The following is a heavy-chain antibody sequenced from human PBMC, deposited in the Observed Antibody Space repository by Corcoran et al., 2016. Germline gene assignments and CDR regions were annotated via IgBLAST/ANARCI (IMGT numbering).Heavy chain of an antibody. D-gene: IGHD6-19*01. CDR3: AREGGQCLDTISFDY. CDR2: INPSGGST. Sequence: QVQLVQSGAEVKKPGASVKVSCKASGYTFTSYYMHWVRQAPGQGLEWMGIINPSGGSTSYAQKFQGRVTMTRDPSTSTVYMELSSLRSEDTAVYYCAREGGQCLDTISFDYWGQGTLVTVSS. V-gene: IGHV1-46*01. J-gene: IGHJ4*02. CDR1: GYTFTSYY.